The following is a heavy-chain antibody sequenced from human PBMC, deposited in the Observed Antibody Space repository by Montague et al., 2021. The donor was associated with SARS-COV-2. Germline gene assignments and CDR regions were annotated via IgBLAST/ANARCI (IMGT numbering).Heavy chain of an antibody. J-gene: IGHJ4*02. V-gene: IGHV4-39*01. D-gene: IGHD2-15*01. Sequence: SETLTLTCTVSGGSISSSSYYWGWIRQPPGKGLEWIGSIYYSGSTYYNPSLKGRVTISVDTSKNQFSLKLSSVTAADTVVYYCARLASGWWELTLDYWGQGTRVTVSS. CDR3: ARLASGWWELTLDY. CDR2: IYYSGST. CDR1: GGSISSSSYY.